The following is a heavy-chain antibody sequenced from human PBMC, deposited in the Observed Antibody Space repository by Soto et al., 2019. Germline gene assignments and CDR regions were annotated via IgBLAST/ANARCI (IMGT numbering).Heavy chain of an antibody. CDR1: GFTFSSYS. CDR2: ISSSSSYI. V-gene: IGHV3-21*01. CDR3: ARDIVATIYDY. D-gene: IGHD5-12*01. J-gene: IGHJ4*02. Sequence: GGSLRLSCAASGFTFSSYSMNWVRQAPGKGLEWVSSISSSSSYIYYADSVKGRFTISRDNAKNSLYLQMNSLRAEDTALYYCARDIVATIYDYWGQGTLVTVSS.